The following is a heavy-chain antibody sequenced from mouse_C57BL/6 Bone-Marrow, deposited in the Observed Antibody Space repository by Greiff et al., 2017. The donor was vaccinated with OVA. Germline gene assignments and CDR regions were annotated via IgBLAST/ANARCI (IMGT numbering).Heavy chain of an antibody. CDR1: GFTFSSYG. V-gene: IGHV5-6*02. CDR3: ARLPSMVTTGY. D-gene: IGHD2-2*01. CDR2: ISSGGSYT. Sequence: DVMLVESGGDLVKPGGSLKLSCAASGFTFSSYGMSWVRQTPDKRLEWVATISSGGSYTYYPDSVKGRFTISRDNAKNTLYLQMSSLKSEDTAMYYCARLPSMVTTGYWGQGTTLTVSS. J-gene: IGHJ2*01.